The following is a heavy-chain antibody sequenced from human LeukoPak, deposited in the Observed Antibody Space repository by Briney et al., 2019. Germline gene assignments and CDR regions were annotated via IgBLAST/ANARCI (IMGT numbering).Heavy chain of an antibody. Sequence: GGSLRLSCATSGFTFSNYDMIWVRQAPGKGLEWVSSIRGTGGGGNTYFADSVKGRFTTSRDDSKSTLFLQMHSLTGEDTAVYYSTRNGGGLGYWGQGALVIVSS. V-gene: IGHV3-23*01. D-gene: IGHD3-16*01. CDR3: TRNGGGLGY. J-gene: IGHJ4*02. CDR1: GFTFSNYD. CDR2: IRGTGGGGNT.